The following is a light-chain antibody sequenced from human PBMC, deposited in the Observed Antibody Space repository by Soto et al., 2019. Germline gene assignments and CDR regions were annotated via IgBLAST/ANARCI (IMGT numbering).Light chain of an antibody. CDR3: QVWDSSVV. J-gene: IGLJ2*01. CDR1: KLGDKY. V-gene: IGLV3-1*01. CDR2: QDR. Sequence: SYELTQPPSVSVSPGQTASITCSGDKLGDKYACWYQQKPGQSPVLVIYQDRKRPSGIPERISGSKSGNTATLTISGTQAMDEADYYCQVWDSSVVFGGGTKLTVL.